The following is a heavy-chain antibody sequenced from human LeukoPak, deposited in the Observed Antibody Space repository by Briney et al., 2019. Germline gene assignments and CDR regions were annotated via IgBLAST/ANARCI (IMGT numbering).Heavy chain of an antibody. CDR3: TRATSKWEVPNWFDP. V-gene: IGHV3-49*04. CDR2: IRSKAYGGTT. Sequence: GGTLRLSCAASGFTFSSYGMTWVRQAPGKGLEWVGFIRSKAYGGTTEYAASVKGRFTISRDDSKSIAYLQMNSLKTEDTAVYYCTRATSKWEVPNWFDPWGQGTLVTVSS. D-gene: IGHD1-26*01. CDR1: GFTFSSYG. J-gene: IGHJ5*02.